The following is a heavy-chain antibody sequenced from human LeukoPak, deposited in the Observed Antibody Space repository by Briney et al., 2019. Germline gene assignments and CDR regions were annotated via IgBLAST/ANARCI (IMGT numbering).Heavy chain of an antibody. Sequence: GGSLRLSCAASGFTFRSYGMYWVRQAPGKGLEWVALIQYDGTNKYYADSVKGRFTISRDNSKNTLYLQMNSLRAEDTAVYYCARGDQDIVAITVYYYYYMDVWGKGTTVTVSS. V-gene: IGHV3-30*02. D-gene: IGHD5-12*01. CDR1: GFTFRSYG. J-gene: IGHJ6*03. CDR3: ARGDQDIVAITVYYYYYMDV. CDR2: IQYDGTNK.